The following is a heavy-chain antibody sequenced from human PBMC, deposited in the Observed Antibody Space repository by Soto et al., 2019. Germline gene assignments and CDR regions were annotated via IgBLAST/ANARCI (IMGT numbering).Heavy chain of an antibody. CDR2: MNPDSGNT. J-gene: IGHJ6*02. CDR1: GYTFSSYD. CDR3: ARYRHCSGDSCNYYYIMDL. V-gene: IGHV1-8*01. D-gene: IGHD2-15*01. Sequence: PSVKVSCKASGYTFSSYDINWVRQAPGQGLEWMGWMNPDSGNTGYAQKFQGRVTMTRDFFKSTAYMELSSLRSDDTATYFCARYRHCSGDSCNYYYIMDLWGQGTTVTVS.